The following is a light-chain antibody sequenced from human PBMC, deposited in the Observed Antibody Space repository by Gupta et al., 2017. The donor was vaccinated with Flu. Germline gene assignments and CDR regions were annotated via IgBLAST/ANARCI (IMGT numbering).Light chain of an antibody. CDR2: GAS. Sequence: EIVLTQSPGTLSLSPGERATLSCRASHSVSSSYLAWYQQKPGQAPRLLIYGASSRATGIPDRFSGSGSGTDFTLTISRLEPEDFAVYYGQQYGSSPFTFGGGTKVEIK. V-gene: IGKV3-20*01. J-gene: IGKJ4*01. CDR3: QQYGSSPFT. CDR1: HSVSSSY.